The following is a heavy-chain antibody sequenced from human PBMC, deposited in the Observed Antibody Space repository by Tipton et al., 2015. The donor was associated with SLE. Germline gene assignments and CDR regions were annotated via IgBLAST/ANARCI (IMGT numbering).Heavy chain of an antibody. D-gene: IGHD2-15*01. CDR3: AGRYCSDTTCSLDY. Sequence: QLVQSGPEVKKPGSSVKVSCKASGDTFSDYAFSWVRQAPGQGLEWMGGTVPTFATANYAQNFQGRITITTDESTSTVYMEMSSLRSDDTAVYYCAGRYCSDTTCSLDYWGQGTLVTVSS. CDR2: TVPTFATA. CDR1: GDTFSDYA. J-gene: IGHJ4*02. V-gene: IGHV1-69*05.